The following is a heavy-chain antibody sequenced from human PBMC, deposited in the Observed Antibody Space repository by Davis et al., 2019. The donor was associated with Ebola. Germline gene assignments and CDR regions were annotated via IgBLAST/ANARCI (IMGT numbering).Heavy chain of an antibody. CDR2: ITRGGTT. J-gene: IGHJ4*02. CDR1: GGSISNYD. Sequence: MPSETLSLTCTVSGGSISNYDWTWLRQPPGKGLEWIGYITRGGTTNYNASLRSRVTISVDKSMKHFSLRLSSVTAADTAVYYCARLQGLGDVSPYFDFWGQGTQVTASS. D-gene: IGHD3-16*01. V-gene: IGHV4-59*08. CDR3: ARLQGLGDVSPYFDF.